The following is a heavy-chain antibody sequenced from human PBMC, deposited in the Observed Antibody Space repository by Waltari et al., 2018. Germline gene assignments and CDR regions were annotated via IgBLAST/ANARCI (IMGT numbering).Heavy chain of an antibody. CDR3: ARDGDGSGRRGWFDP. D-gene: IGHD3-10*01. Sequence: QVQLVQSGAEVKKPGASLKVFCKASGYTFTNYGITWVRQAPGQGLEWMRWISAYNGNTNYAQKLQGRVTMTTDTSTSIAYMEVRSLRSDDTAVYYCARDGDGSGRRGWFDPWGQGTLVTVSS. CDR1: GYTFTNYG. J-gene: IGHJ5*02. CDR2: ISAYNGNT. V-gene: IGHV1-18*01.